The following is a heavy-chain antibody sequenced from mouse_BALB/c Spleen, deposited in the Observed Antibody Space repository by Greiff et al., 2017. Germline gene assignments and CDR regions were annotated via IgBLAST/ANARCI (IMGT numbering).Heavy chain of an antibody. D-gene: IGHD2-4*01. CDR3: ARDYDRFYAMDY. V-gene: IGHV5-6*02. J-gene: IGHJ4*01. CDR2: IGSGGSYT. Sequence: EVKLVESGGDLVKPGGSLKLSCAASGFTFSSYGMSWVRQTPDKRLEWVATIGSGGSYTYYPDSVKGRVTISRDNAKNTLYLQMSSLKSEDTAMYYCARDYDRFYAMDYWGQGTSVTVSS. CDR1: GFTFSSYG.